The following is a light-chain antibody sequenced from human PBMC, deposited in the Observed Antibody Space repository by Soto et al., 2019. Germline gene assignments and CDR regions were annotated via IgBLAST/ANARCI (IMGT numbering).Light chain of an antibody. J-gene: IGKJ1*01. V-gene: IGKV1-39*01. CDR3: QQSYSVPWT. CDR2: ASS. CDR1: QTINWY. Sequence: DIQMTQSPSSLSASAGDRVTITCRASQTINWYLNWYQQKPGQAPKLLMDASSRLQSGVPSRFTGSGSGTDFTLTINNLQPEDFASYDCQQSYSVPWTFGQGTKVEVK.